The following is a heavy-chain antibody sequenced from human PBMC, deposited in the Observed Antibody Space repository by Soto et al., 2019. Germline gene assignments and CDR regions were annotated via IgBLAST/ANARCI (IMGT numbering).Heavy chain of an antibody. CDR1: GFTFTGYA. CDR3: AKVHWNFLVYYFDY. D-gene: IGHD1-7*01. Sequence: PGGSLRLSCEASGFTFTGYAMHWVRQAPGKRLEWVAVISDDGRNYYYADSVKGRFTISRDNSKNTLFLQMNSLRAEDTAVYYCAKVHWNFLVYYFDYWGQGTLVTVSS. J-gene: IGHJ4*02. CDR2: ISDDGRNY. V-gene: IGHV3-30*18.